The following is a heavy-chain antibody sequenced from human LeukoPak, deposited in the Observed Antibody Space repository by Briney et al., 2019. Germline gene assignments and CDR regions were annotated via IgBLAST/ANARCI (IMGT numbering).Heavy chain of an antibody. J-gene: IGHJ4*02. D-gene: IGHD3-10*01. CDR1: GYTFSTYY. Sequence: ASVKVSCKTSGYTFSTYYMHWVRQAPGQGLEWLGIIHPTDGSTSYTQKIQGRVTMTRDAATGTVYLELSSLRTEDTAVYWCARANGGGLDYWGQGTLITVSS. CDR2: IHPTDGST. CDR3: ARANGGGLDY. V-gene: IGHV1-46*01.